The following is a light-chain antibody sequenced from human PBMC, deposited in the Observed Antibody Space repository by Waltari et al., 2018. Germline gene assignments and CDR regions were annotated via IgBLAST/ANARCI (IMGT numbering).Light chain of an antibody. V-gene: IGLV3-1*01. CDR2: QDD. CDR3: QAWDSNTGF. CDR1: GLGAKF. Sequence: SYDLTQPPSVSVSPGPTARLTCAGRGLGAKFACWYQPRPGRSPVLLIYQDDKRPSGIPERFSGSNSGNTATLTIRGTQPMDEADYYCQAWDSNTGFFGGGTKLTVL. J-gene: IGLJ2*01.